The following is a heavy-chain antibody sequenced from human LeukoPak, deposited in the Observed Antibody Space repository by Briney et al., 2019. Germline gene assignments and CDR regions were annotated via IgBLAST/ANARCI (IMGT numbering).Heavy chain of an antibody. CDR2: IFPGDSDT. CDR1: GYDFSGYW. Sequence: GESLKISCKGSGYDFSGYWIAWVRQMPGKGLEWMGIIFPGDSDTRYSPSLQGQVTISADRSIGTAYLQWSSLKASDTAMYYCERHGVESELKYWGQGTLVTVSS. D-gene: IGHD3-10*01. CDR3: ERHGVESELKY. J-gene: IGHJ4*02. V-gene: IGHV5-51*01.